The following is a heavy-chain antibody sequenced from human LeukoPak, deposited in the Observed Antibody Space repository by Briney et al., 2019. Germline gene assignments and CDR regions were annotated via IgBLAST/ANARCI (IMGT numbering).Heavy chain of an antibody. CDR3: ARGLLGAY. D-gene: IGHD1-26*01. CDR1: GFTFSSYE. J-gene: IGHJ4*02. V-gene: IGHV3-48*01. CDR2: ISSSSSTI. Sequence: GGSLRLSCAASGFTFSSYEMNWVRQAPGKGLEWVSYISSSSSTIYYADSVKGRFTISRDNAKNSLYLQMNSLRAEDTAVYYCARGLLGAYWGQGTLVTVSS.